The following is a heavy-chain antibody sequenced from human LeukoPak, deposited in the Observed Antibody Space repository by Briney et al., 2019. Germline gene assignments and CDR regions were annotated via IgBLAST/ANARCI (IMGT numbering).Heavy chain of an antibody. CDR3: ARGRKSVWYYYDSSGYLP. CDR2: INHSGST. D-gene: IGHD3-22*01. V-gene: IGHV4-34*01. CDR1: GGSFSGYY. J-gene: IGHJ5*02. Sequence: SETLSLTCAVYGGSFSGYYWSWIRQPPGKGLEWIGEINHSGSTNYNPSLKSRVTISVDTSKNQFSLKLSSVTAADTAVYYCARGRKSVWYYYDSSGYLPWGQGTLVTVSS.